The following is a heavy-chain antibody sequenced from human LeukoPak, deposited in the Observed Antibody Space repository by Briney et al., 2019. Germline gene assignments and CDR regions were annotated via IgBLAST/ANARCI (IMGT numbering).Heavy chain of an antibody. CDR2: IRSKANSYAT. V-gene: IGHV3-73*01. CDR1: GFTFSGSA. J-gene: IGHJ4*02. D-gene: IGHD3-22*01. CDR3: TRPSYDSSVSGVVY. Sequence: PGVSLRLSCATSGFTFSGSAIHWVRQASGKGLEWVGRIRSKANSYATTDVASVRGRFSISRDDSKNTAYLQMNSLKTEDTAVYYCTRPSYDSSVSGVVYWGQGTLVTVSS.